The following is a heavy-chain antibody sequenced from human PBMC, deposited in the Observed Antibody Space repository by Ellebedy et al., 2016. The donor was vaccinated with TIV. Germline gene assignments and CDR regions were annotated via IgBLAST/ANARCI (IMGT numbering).Heavy chain of an antibody. Sequence: ASVKVSXXASGYTFTSYYMHWVRQAPGQGLEWMGIINPSGGSTSYAQKFQGRVTMTRDTSTSTVYMELSSLRSEDTAVYYCARDGPDILTGYYACYFDYWGQGTLVTVSS. J-gene: IGHJ4*02. CDR1: GYTFTSYY. CDR2: INPSGGST. V-gene: IGHV1-46*01. CDR3: ARDGPDILTGYYACYFDY. D-gene: IGHD3-9*01.